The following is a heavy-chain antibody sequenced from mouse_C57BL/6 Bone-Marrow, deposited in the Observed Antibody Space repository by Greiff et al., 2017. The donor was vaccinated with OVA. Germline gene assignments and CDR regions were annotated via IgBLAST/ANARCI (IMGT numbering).Heavy chain of an antibody. CDR2: IDPSDSYT. D-gene: IGHD2-3*01. J-gene: IGHJ3*01. V-gene: IGHV1-69*01. CDR1: GYTFTSYW. CDR3: ARWGIFDVGYPWFAY. Sequence: VQLQQPGAELVMPGASVKLSCKASGYTFTSYWMHWVKQRPGHGLEWIGEIDPSDSYTNYNQKFKGKSTLTVDKSSSTAYMQLSSLTSEDSAVYYYARWGIFDVGYPWFAYWGQGTLVTVSA.